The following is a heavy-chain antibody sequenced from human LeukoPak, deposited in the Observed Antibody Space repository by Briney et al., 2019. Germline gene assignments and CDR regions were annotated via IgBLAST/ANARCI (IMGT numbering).Heavy chain of an antibody. V-gene: IGHV4-34*01. J-gene: IGHJ4*02. D-gene: IGHD6-13*01. CDR3: AREKGGNSSGWYDY. Sequence: PSETLSLTCAVYGGSFSGYYWSWIRQPPGKGLEWIGEINHSGSTNYNPSLKSRVTISVDTSKNQFSLKLSSVTAADTAVYYCAREKGGNSSGWYDYGGQGTLVPVPP. CDR2: INHSGST. CDR1: GGSFSGYY.